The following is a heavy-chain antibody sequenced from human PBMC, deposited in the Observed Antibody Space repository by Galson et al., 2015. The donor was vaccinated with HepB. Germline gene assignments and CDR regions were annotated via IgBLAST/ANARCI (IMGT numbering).Heavy chain of an antibody. CDR3: ARAENNLWFGNPPDY. V-gene: IGHV1-69*13. D-gene: IGHD3-10*01. CDR2: IIPIFGTA. Sequence: SVKVSCKASGGTFSSYAISWVRQAPGQGLEWMGGIIPIFGTANYAQKFQGRVTITADESTSTAYMELSGLRSEDTAVYYCARAENNLWFGNPPDYWGQGTLVTVSS. J-gene: IGHJ4*02. CDR1: GGTFSSYA.